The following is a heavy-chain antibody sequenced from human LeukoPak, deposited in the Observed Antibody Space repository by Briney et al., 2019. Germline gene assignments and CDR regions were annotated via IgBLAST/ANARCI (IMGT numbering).Heavy chain of an antibody. D-gene: IGHD4-17*01. CDR2: IYHSGST. V-gene: IGHV4-38-2*02. CDR1: GYSISSGYY. J-gene: IGHJ6*03. Sequence: KPSETLSPTCTVSGYSISSGYYWGWIRQPPGKGLEWIGSIYHSGSTYYNPSLKRRVTISVDTSKNQFSLKLSSVTAADTAVYYCVTGSDYGYYYYYMDVWGKGTTVTVSS. CDR3: VTGSDYGYYYYYMDV.